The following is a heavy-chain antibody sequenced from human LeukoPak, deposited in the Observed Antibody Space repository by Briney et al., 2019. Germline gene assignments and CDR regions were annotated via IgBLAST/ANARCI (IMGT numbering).Heavy chain of an antibody. D-gene: IGHD2-8*01. CDR3: ARGLMGGYYFDY. CDR2: ISYDGSNK. V-gene: IGHV3-30-3*01. CDR1: GFTFSSYA. Sequence: GGSLRLSCAAPGFTFSSYAMHWVRQAPGKGLEWVAVISYDGSNKYYADSVKGRFTISRDNSKNTLYLQMNSLRAEDTAVYYCARGLMGGYYFDYWGQGTLVTVSS. J-gene: IGHJ4*02.